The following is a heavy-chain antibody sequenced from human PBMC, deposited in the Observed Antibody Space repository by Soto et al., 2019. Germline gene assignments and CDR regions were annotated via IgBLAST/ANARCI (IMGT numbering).Heavy chain of an antibody. J-gene: IGHJ5*02. CDR2: IYYSGST. Sequence: QVQLQESGPGLVKPSQTLSLTCTVSGGSISSGGYYWSWIRQHPGKGLEWIGYIYYSGSTYYNPSLKRRVTIAVDTSKYQFSLKLSSVTAADTAVYYCARGVLGERRGGWFDPWGQGTLVTVSS. CDR1: GGSISSGGYY. D-gene: IGHD4-17*01. CDR3: ARGVLGERRGGWFDP. V-gene: IGHV4-31*03.